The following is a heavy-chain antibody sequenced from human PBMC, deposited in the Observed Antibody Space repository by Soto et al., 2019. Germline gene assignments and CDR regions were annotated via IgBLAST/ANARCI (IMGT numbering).Heavy chain of an antibody. CDR2: IYYSGST. J-gene: IGHJ4*02. CDR3: ARYTIFGVVGNFDY. V-gene: IGHV4-61*01. Sequence: SETLSLTCTVSGGSVSSGSYYWSWIRQPPGKGLEWIGYIYYSGSTNYNPPLKSRVTISLDTSKNQFSLKLSSVTAADTAVYYCARYTIFGVVGNFDYRGPATLVTVS. CDR1: GGSVSSGSYY. D-gene: IGHD3-3*01.